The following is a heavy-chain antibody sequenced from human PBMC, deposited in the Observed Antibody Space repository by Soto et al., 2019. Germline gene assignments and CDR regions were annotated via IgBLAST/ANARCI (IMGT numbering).Heavy chain of an antibody. J-gene: IGHJ5*02. Sequence: SETLSLTCTVSGGSISSGGYYWSWIRQHPGKGLEWIGYIYYSGSTYYNPSLKSRVTISVDTSKNQFSLKLSSVTAADTAVYYCARDTCTNGVCFPGLNWFDPWGQGTLVTVSS. D-gene: IGHD2-8*01. CDR2: IYYSGST. V-gene: IGHV4-31*03. CDR1: GGSISSGGYY. CDR3: ARDTCTNGVCFPGLNWFDP.